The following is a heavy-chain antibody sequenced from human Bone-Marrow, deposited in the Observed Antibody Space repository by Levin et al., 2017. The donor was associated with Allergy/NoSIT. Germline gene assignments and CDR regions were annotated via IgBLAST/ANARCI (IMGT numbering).Heavy chain of an antibody. CDR3: ARIIDGLARAIDS. J-gene: IGHJ4*02. Sequence: SCAASGFIFSDYYMTWIRQAPGKGLEWVSYISSSSSRYTNYADSVKGRFTISRDNAKNSLYLQMNSLRAEDTAVYYCARIIDGLARAIDSWGQGTLVTVSS. D-gene: IGHD2/OR15-2a*01. CDR2: ISSSSSRYT. V-gene: IGHV3-11*03. CDR1: GFIFSDYY.